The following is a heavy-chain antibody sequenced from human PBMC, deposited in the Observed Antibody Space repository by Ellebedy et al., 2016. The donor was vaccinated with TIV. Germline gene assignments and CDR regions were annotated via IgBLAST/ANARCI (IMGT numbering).Heavy chain of an antibody. CDR3: AEEGGPSRGASGMDV. Sequence: PGGFLRLSCAASGFTLRTYGTHWVRQAPGKGPGWVAFVSADEAEKYYADSVKGRFTISRDISKNTCYLQMNSLRADDTAVYFCAEEGGPSRGASGMDVWGQGTTVSVSS. V-gene: IGHV3-30*18. D-gene: IGHD1-26*01. CDR2: VSADEAEK. J-gene: IGHJ6*02. CDR1: GFTLRTYG.